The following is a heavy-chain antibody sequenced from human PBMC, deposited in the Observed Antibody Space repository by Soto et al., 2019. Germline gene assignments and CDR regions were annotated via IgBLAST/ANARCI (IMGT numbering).Heavy chain of an antibody. CDR1: GYTFTSYD. CDR3: ARGQGSGWYAHYYYYYMDV. J-gene: IGHJ6*03. CDR2: MNPNSGNT. V-gene: IGHV1-8*01. D-gene: IGHD6-19*01. Sequence: ASVKVSCKASGYTFTSYDINWVRQATGQGLEWMGWMNPNSGNTGYAQKLKGRVTMTRNTSISTAYIELSSMRSEDAAVYYCARGQGSGWYAHYYYYYMDVWGKGTTVTVSS.